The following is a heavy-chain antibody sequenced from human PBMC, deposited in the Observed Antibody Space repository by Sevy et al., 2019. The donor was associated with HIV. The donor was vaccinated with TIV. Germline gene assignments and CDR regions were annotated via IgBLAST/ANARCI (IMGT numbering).Heavy chain of an antibody. J-gene: IGHJ4*02. CDR2: FDPEDDET. Sequence: ASVKVSCKVSGYTLTELSIHWVRQVPGKGLEWMGSFDPEDDETNYAQKFQGRVTMTDDTSTDTAYMELSSLRSEDTAVYYCATTKDYYENSGDPFDYWGQGTLVTVSS. CDR3: ATTKDYYENSGDPFDY. CDR1: GYTLTELS. V-gene: IGHV1-24*01. D-gene: IGHD3-22*01.